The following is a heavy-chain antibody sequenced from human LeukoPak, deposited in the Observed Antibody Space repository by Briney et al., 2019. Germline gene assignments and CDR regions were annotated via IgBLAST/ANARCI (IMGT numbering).Heavy chain of an antibody. V-gene: IGHV4-61*02. CDR1: GGSISSGSYY. CDR2: IYISGST. CDR3: ARGEGDFWSGYSDY. Sequence: SETLSLTCTVSGGSISSGSYYWSWIRQPAGKGLEWIGRIYISGSTNYNPSLKSRVTISVGTSKNQFSLKLSSVTAADTAVYYCARGEGDFWSGYSDYWGQGTLVTVSS. D-gene: IGHD3-3*01. J-gene: IGHJ4*02.